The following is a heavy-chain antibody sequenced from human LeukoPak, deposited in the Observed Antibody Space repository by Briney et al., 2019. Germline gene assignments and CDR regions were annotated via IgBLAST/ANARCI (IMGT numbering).Heavy chain of an antibody. CDR1: GFSLSTSGVG. J-gene: IGHJ4*02. CDR2: IYWDDDK. Sequence: SGPTLVKPTQTLTLTCTFSGFSLSTSGVGVGWIRQPPGKALEWLALIYWDDDKRYSPSLKSRLTITKDTSKNQVVLTMTNMDPVDTAIYYCAHDSVGALGFDYWGQGTLVTVSS. CDR3: AHDSVGALGFDY. V-gene: IGHV2-5*02. D-gene: IGHD1-26*01.